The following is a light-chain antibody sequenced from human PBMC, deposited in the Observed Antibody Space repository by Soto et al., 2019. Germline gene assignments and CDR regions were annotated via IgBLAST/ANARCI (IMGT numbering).Light chain of an antibody. J-gene: IGLJ1*01. CDR3: SSYTSSSTRV. V-gene: IGLV2-14*01. CDR2: DVS. CDR1: SSDVCGYNY. Sequence: QSALTQPASVSGSPGQSITISCTGTSSDVCGYNYVSWYQQHPGKAPKLMIYDVSNRPSGVSNRFSGSKSGNTASLSISGLQADDEADYYCSSYTSSSTRVFGTGTKLTVL.